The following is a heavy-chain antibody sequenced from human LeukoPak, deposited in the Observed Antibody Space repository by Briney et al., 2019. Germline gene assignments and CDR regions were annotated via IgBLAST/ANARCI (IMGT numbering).Heavy chain of an antibody. V-gene: IGHV3-64*01. D-gene: IGHD5-18*01. CDR3: AREERGAMVVDY. CDR2: ISSNGGST. J-gene: IGHJ4*02. CDR1: GFTFSSYA. Sequence: PGGSLRLSCAASGFTFSSYARHWVRQAPGKGLEYVSAISSNGGSTYYANSVKGRFTISRDNSKNTLYLQMGSLRAEDMAVYYCAREERGAMVVDYWGQGTLVTVSS.